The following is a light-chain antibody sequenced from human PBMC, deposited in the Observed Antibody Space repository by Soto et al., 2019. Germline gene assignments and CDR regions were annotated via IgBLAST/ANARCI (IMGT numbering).Light chain of an antibody. CDR3: QQYNSYPYT. V-gene: IGKV1-5*03. Sequence: DIQITQSPSTLSACVLDRVSITCRASQSISSWLAWYQQKPGKAPKLLIYKASSLESGVPSRFSGSGSGTEFTLTISSLQPDDFATYYCQQYNSYPYTFGQGTKVDIK. J-gene: IGKJ2*01. CDR1: QSISSW. CDR2: KAS.